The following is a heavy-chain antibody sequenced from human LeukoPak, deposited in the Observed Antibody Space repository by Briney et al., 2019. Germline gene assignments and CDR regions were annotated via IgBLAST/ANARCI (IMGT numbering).Heavy chain of an antibody. V-gene: IGHV5-51*01. CDR2: IYPGDSDT. CDR1: GYTFSSYW. CDR3: ANGYGSSWGSFAY. Sequence: GESLKISCEGSGYTFSSYWIGWVRQMPGKGLEWMGIIYPGDSDTRYSPSFEGQVTISADKSISTAYLQWSSLKASDTAMYYCANGYGSSWGSFAYWGQGTLVTVSS. D-gene: IGHD6-13*01. J-gene: IGHJ4*02.